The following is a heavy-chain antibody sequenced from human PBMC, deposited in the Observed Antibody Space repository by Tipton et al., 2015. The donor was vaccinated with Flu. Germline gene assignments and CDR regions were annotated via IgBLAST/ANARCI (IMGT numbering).Heavy chain of an antibody. CDR3: ARLYGSPGAFDI. CDR1: GGSISSYY. V-gene: IGHV4-4*07. J-gene: IGHJ3*02. Sequence: TLSLTCTVSGGSISSYYLNWIRQPAGKGLEWIGHFYTSGSTNYNPSLKSRLTMSVDTSKNQFSLKLSSVTAADTAVYYCARLYGSPGAFDIWGQGTMVTVSP. D-gene: IGHD3-10*01. CDR2: FYTSGST.